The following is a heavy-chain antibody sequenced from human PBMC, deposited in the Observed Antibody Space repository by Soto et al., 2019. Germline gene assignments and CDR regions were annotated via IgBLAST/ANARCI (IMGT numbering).Heavy chain of an antibody. CDR1: GFTFSSYA. CDR2: ISGSGGST. CDR3: AKDRLRYSRARPGAFDI. D-gene: IGHD6-13*01. V-gene: IGHV3-23*01. J-gene: IGHJ3*02. Sequence: GGSLRLSCAASGFTFSSYAMSWVRQAPGKGLEWVSAISGSGGSTYYADSVKGRFTISRDNSKNTLYLQMNSLRAEDTAVYYCAKDRLRYSRARPGAFDIWGQGTMVTVSS.